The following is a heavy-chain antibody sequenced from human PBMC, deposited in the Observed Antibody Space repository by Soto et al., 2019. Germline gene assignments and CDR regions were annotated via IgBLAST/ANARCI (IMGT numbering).Heavy chain of an antibody. J-gene: IGHJ4*02. Sequence: GASVKVSCKAAAGTFRSYAMSWVRQAPGQGLEWMGGINPNSGGTNYAQKFQGRVTMTRDTSISTAYMELSRLRSDDTAVYYCARVTGYCSGGSCYKAGLDYWGQGTLVTVSS. V-gene: IGHV1-2*02. CDR2: INPNSGGT. D-gene: IGHD2-15*01. CDR3: ARVTGYCSGGSCYKAGLDY. CDR1: AGTFRSYA.